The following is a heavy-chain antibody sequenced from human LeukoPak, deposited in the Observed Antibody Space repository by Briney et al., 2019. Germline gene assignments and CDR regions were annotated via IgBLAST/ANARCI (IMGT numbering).Heavy chain of an antibody. CDR3: TKERRGTYYAFES. J-gene: IGHJ4*02. Sequence: GGSLRLSCDASGFSISDYYMSWIRQSPGKGLEWISYITSGAGSTKYADSVKGRFTISRDKAKNTVALQLNSLRAEDTAVYYCTKERRGTYYAFESWGQGTLVTVSS. V-gene: IGHV3-11*01. CDR2: ITSGAGST. CDR1: GFSISDYY. D-gene: IGHD3-16*01.